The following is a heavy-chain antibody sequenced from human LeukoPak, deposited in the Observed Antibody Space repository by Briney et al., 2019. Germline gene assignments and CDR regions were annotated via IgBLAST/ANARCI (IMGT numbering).Heavy chain of an antibody. Sequence: GGSLRLSCSASGLTFSTLWKLGPRHAPGKGRVGFSRFKSDGSTNYADSVKGRFTISRDNANNTLSLQMNSLRPEDTGVYYCARAPSEIGGYYPEYFRHWGQGTLVTVSS. CDR2: FKSDGST. V-gene: IGHV3-74*01. CDR3: ARAPSEIGGYYPEYFRH. CDR1: GLTFSTLW. J-gene: IGHJ1*01. D-gene: IGHD3-22*01.